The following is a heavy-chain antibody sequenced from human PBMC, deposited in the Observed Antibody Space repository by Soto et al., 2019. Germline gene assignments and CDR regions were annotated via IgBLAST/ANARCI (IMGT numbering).Heavy chain of an antibody. D-gene: IGHD2-15*01. CDR2: ISSSSSYI. Sequence: EVQLVESGGGLVKPGGSLRLSCAASGFTFSSYSMNWVRQAPGKGLEWVSSISSSSSYISYADSGKGRFTISRDNAKNSLYLQMNSLRAEDTAVYYCARDGDIVVVVAASFDYWGQGTLVTVSS. J-gene: IGHJ4*02. V-gene: IGHV3-21*01. CDR1: GFTFSSYS. CDR3: ARDGDIVVVVAASFDY.